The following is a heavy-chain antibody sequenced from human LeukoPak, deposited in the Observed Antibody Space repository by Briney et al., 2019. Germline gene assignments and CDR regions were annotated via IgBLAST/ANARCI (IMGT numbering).Heavy chain of an antibody. Sequence: SEILSLTCTVSGGSISSSDYYWAWIRQPPGKGLEWIGNIYYSGTTYYNPPLKSRVTISVDTSKNQFSLKLSSVTAADTSVYYCARLWTFCGGDCYYHFDYWGQGTLVTVSS. CDR1: GGSISSSDYY. V-gene: IGHV4-39*01. CDR2: IYYSGTT. CDR3: ARLWTFCGGDCYYHFDY. D-gene: IGHD2-21*02. J-gene: IGHJ4*02.